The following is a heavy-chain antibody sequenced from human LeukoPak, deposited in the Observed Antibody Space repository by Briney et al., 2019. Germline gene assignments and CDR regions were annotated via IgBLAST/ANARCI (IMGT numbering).Heavy chain of an antibody. D-gene: IGHD3-16*02. CDR3: ARVYLYTTGWSAAYYYFMDV. J-gene: IGHJ6*03. Sequence: ASVKVSCKASTYISSDFGISWVRLAPGGGLEWMGWVSGDNGQTNYGHKFYGRVTMTMETSTNTASMELRGLRSDDAAIYYCARVYLYTTGWSAAYYYFMDVWGKGTTVIVSS. CDR1: TYISSDFG. CDR2: VSGDNGQT. V-gene: IGHV1-18*01.